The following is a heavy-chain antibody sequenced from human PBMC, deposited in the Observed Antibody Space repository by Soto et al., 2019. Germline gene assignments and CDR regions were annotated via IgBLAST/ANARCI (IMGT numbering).Heavy chain of an antibody. V-gene: IGHV3-23*01. D-gene: IGHD3-10*01. CDR1: GFTFSSYA. CDR2: ISGSGGST. Sequence: EVQLLESGGGLVQPGGSLRLSCAASGFTFSSYAMSWVRQAPGKGLEWVSAISGSGGSTCYADSVKGRFTISRDNSKNTLYLQMNSLRAEDTAVYYCAKDLLLWFGELLSAFDIWGQGTMVTVSS. J-gene: IGHJ3*02. CDR3: AKDLLLWFGELLSAFDI.